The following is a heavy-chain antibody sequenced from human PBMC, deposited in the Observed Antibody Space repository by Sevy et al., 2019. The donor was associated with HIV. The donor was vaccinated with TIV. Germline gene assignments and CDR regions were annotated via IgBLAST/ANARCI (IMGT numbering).Heavy chain of an antibody. V-gene: IGHV3-74*01. CDR3: ARGKLVRSTTYLDLDY. CDR1: GFTFSRYW. J-gene: IGHJ4*02. D-gene: IGHD1-26*01. Sequence: GGYLRLSCAASGFTFSRYWMHWVRQAPGKGLMWVSHIKDDGSRAFFADSVKGRFTISRDNAKNTLYLQMNSLRAEDTSIYYCARGKLVRSTTYLDLDYWGLGTLVTVSS. CDR2: IKDDGSRA.